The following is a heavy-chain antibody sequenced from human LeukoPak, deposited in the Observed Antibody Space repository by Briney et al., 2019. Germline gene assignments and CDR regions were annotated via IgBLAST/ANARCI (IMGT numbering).Heavy chain of an antibody. V-gene: IGHV3-23*01. D-gene: IGHD3-22*01. CDR3: AKATHEYYYDSSGYWEG. J-gene: IGHJ4*02. CDR2: ISGSGGST. CDR1: GFTFSSYA. Sequence: GGSLRLSCAASGFTFSSYAMSWVRQAPGKGLEWVSAISGSGGSTYYADSVKGRFTISRDNSKNTLYLQMNSLRAEDTAVYYCAKATHEYYYDSSGYWEGWGQGTLVTVSS.